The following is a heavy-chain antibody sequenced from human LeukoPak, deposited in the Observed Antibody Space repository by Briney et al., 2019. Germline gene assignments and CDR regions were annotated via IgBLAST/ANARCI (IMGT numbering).Heavy chain of an antibody. CDR2: IYHSGST. V-gene: IGHV4-30-2*01. CDR3: ARDFSSSAAFDY. CDR1: GGSISSGGYY. D-gene: IGHD6-6*01. J-gene: IGHJ4*02. Sequence: SETLSLTCTVSGGSISSGGYYWSWIRQPPGKGLEWIGYIYHSGSTYYNPSLKSRVTISVDRSKNQFSLKLSSVTAADTAVYYCARDFSSSAAFDYWGQGTLVTVSS.